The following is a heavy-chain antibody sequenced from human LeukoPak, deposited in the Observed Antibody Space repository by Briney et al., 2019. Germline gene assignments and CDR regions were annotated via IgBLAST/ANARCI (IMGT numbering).Heavy chain of an antibody. V-gene: IGHV3-21*04. CDR2: ISSSSSYI. Sequence: GGSLRLSCAASGFTFSSYSMNWVRQAPGKGLEWVSSISSSSSYIYYADSVKGRFTISRDNSKRTLYLQMNSLRAEDTAVYYCAKDRDPGTVTTWGYFDYWGQGTLVTVSS. J-gene: IGHJ4*02. CDR3: AKDRDPGTVTTWGYFDY. CDR1: GFTFSSYS. D-gene: IGHD4-17*01.